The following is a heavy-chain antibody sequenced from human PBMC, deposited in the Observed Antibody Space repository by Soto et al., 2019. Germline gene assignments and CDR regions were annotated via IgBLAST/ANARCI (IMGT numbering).Heavy chain of an antibody. J-gene: IGHJ6*03. D-gene: IGHD3-3*01. CDR1: GFTFSSYA. Sequence: GGSLRLSCAASGFTFSSYAMSWVRQAPGKGLEWVSAISGSGGNTYYADSVKGRFTISRDNSKNTLDLQMNSLRADDTAVYYCAKLTNNDFWSGFPPPYMDVWGKGTTVTVSS. CDR3: AKLTNNDFWSGFPPPYMDV. CDR2: ISGSGGNT. V-gene: IGHV3-23*01.